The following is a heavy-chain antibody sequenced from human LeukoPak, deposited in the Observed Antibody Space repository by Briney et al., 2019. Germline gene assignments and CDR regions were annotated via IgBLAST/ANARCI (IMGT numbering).Heavy chain of an antibody. CDR2: INPNSGGT. V-gene: IGHV1-2*06. CDR3: ARERTPYYYDSSGYYYRGWFDP. D-gene: IGHD3-22*01. CDR1: GYTFTGCY. Sequence: ASVKVSCKASGYTFTGCYMHWVRQAPGQGLEWMGRINPNSGGTNYAQKFQGRVTMTRDTSISTAYMELSRLRSDDTAVYYCARERTPYYYDSSGYYYRGWFDPWGQGTLVTVSS. J-gene: IGHJ5*02.